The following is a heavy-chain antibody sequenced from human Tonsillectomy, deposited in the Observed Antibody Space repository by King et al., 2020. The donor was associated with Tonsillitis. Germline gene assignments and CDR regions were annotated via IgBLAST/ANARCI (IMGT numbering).Heavy chain of an antibody. J-gene: IGHJ5*02. CDR3: ARGFCTTGPLGQFRAVENWFDP. CDR1: GYTFTSYG. Sequence: QLVQSGAEVKKPGASVKVSCKASGYTFTSYGISWVRQAPGQGLEWMGWISAYNGNTNYAQKLQGRVNMTTDTSTRTAYMELRSLSADDTAVYYCARGFCTTGPLGQFRAVENWFDPWGQGTLVTVSS. CDR2: ISAYNGNT. D-gene: IGHD1-1*01. V-gene: IGHV1-18*04.